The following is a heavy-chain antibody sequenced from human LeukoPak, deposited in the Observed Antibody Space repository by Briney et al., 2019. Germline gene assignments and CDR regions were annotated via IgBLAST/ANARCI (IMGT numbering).Heavy chain of an antibody. CDR1: GGSISSYC. Sequence: SSETLSLTCTVSGGSISSYCWSWIRQPPGKGLEWIGYIYYSGSTNYNPSLKSRVTISVDTSKNQFSLKLSSVTAADTAVYYCARLVNGFGQQLVMDPNWFDPWGQGTLVTVSS. J-gene: IGHJ5*02. CDR2: IYYSGST. CDR3: ARLVNGFGQQLVMDPNWFDP. V-gene: IGHV4-59*01. D-gene: IGHD6-13*01.